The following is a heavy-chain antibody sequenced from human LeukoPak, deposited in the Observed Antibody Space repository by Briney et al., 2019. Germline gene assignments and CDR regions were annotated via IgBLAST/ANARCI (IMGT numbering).Heavy chain of an antibody. J-gene: IGHJ5*02. D-gene: IGHD4-17*01. CDR2: IYHSGST. Sequence: SETLSLTCAVSGGSISSSNWWSWVRQPPGKGLEWIGEIYHSGSTNYNPSLKSRVTISVDKSKNQFSLKLSSVTAADTAVYYCARVTVTTRGPNWIDPWGQGTLVTVSS. CDR1: GGSISSSNW. V-gene: IGHV4-4*02. CDR3: ARVTVTTRGPNWIDP.